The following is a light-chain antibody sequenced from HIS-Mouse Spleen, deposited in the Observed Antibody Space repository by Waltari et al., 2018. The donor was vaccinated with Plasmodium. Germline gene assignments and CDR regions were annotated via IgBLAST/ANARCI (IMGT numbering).Light chain of an antibody. CDR2: KAS. Sequence: DIQMIQSPSTLSASVGDRVTITCRASQSISSWLAWYQQKPGKAPKLLIYKASSLESGVPSRFSGSGSGTEFTLTISSLQPDDFATYYCLQDYNYPYTFGQGTKLEIK. CDR3: LQDYNYPYT. CDR1: QSISSW. J-gene: IGKJ2*01. V-gene: IGKV1-5*03.